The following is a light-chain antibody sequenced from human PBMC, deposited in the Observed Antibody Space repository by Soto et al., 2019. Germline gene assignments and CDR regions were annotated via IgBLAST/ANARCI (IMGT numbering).Light chain of an antibody. Sequence: EIALTQSPGTLYLSPGEGATLSCRASQSVSSSLLAWFQQKPGQAPRLLIHDVSSRATGIPDRFSGSGSGTDFTLSISRLEPEDFAVYYCHQYGSSPLTFGQGTKLEIK. CDR2: DVS. CDR3: HQYGSSPLT. CDR1: QSVSSSL. V-gene: IGKV3-20*01. J-gene: IGKJ2*01.